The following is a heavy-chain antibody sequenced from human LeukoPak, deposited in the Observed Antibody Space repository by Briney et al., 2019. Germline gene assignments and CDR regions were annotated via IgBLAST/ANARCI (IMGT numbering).Heavy chain of an antibody. CDR2: IYTSGST. J-gene: IGHJ6*03. D-gene: IGHD2-2*01. CDR3: ARDVLEVVPAATLQYYYYMDV. V-gene: IGHV4-4*07. Sequence: SSETLSLTCTVSGGSISSYYWSWIQQPAGKGLEWIGRIYTSGSTNYNPSLKSRVTMSVDTSKNQFSLKLSSVTAADTAVYYCARDVLEVVPAATLQYYYYMDVWGKGTTVTVSS. CDR1: GGSISSYY.